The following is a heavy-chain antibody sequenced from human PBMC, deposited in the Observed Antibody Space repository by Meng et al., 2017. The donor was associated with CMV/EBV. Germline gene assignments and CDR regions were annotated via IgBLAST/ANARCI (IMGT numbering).Heavy chain of an antibody. CDR3: ARDLTYSGSSPSY. J-gene: IGHJ4*02. D-gene: IGHD1-26*01. Sequence: LRLSCAISGDSVSSNSTAWNWIRQSPSRGLEWLGRTYYRSKWYNDYAVSVKSRITINPDTSKNQFSLQLNSVTPEDTAVYYCARDLTYSGSSPSYWGQGTLVTVSS. V-gene: IGHV6-1*01. CDR2: TYYRSKWYN. CDR1: GDSVSSNSTA.